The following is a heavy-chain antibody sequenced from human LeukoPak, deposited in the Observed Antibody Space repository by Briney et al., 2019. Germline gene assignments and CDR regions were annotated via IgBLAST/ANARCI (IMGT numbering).Heavy chain of an antibody. Sequence: GGSLRLSCAASGFTVSSNHMSWVRQAPGKGLEWVSVIYGGGSTYYADSVKGRFTISRDNSKNTLYLQMNSLRAEDTAVYYCARDLAAALDYWGQGTLVTVSS. J-gene: IGHJ4*02. D-gene: IGHD6-13*01. CDR3: ARDLAAALDY. CDR2: IYGGGST. V-gene: IGHV3-53*01. CDR1: GFTVSSNH.